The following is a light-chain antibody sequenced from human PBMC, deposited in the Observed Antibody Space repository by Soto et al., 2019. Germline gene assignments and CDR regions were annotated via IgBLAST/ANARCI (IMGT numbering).Light chain of an antibody. J-gene: IGKJ1*01. Sequence: EIVLTQSPGTLSLSPGERAILSCRASQSVSSDSLAWYRQKPGQAPRLLVYDASSRATGIPDRFSGSGSGTDFTLTISRLEPEDFEVYYFQQYGSAPRTFGPGTKVDIK. CDR3: QQYGSAPRT. CDR1: QSVSSDS. CDR2: DAS. V-gene: IGKV3-20*01.